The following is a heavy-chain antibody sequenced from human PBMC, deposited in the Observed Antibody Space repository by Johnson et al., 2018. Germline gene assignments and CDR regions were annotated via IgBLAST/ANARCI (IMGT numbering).Heavy chain of an antibody. CDR3: ARDSGIIVAPAPDAFDI. D-gene: IGHD2-2*01. Sequence: EVQLVETGGGLVKPGGSLSLSCAASGFTFRTSTMSWVRQAPGPGLEWVSSISGMSLSKSYADSRKGRFTISRDNAKNLLYLHMSGLRHEDTAVYYCARDSGIIVAPAPDAFDIWGQGTVVTVSS. CDR1: GFTFRTST. CDR2: ISGMSLSK. V-gene: IGHV3-21*06. J-gene: IGHJ3*02.